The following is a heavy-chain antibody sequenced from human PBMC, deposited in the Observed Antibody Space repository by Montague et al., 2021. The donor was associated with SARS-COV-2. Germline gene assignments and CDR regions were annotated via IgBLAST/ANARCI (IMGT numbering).Heavy chain of an antibody. Sequence: SETLSLTCTVSGGSITGYYWSLLRRSPGKGLEWIAYIYDGGAVYYNPSLGSRVTISTDTSKNQLSLKVNSVTAADTAVYYCVRDHPYGGPRGAYDIWGQGTVVTVSS. D-gene: IGHD4-23*01. CDR1: GGSITGYY. CDR2: IYDGGAV. V-gene: IGHV4-59*01. CDR3: VRDHPYGGPRGAYDI. J-gene: IGHJ3*02.